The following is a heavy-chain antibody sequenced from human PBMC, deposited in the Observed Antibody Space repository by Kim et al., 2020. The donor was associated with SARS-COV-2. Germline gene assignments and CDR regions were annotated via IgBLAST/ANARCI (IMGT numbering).Heavy chain of an antibody. CDR3: AKAPADGDYYY. Sequence: GGSLRLSCAPSGFTFSNYGMHWVRQAPGKGLEWVAVIWYDGSNKYYADSVKGRFTISRDNSKNTLYLQMNSLRAEDTAVYYCAKAPADGDYYYWGQGTLVTVSS. V-gene: IGHV3-33*06. D-gene: IGHD4-17*01. CDR1: GFTFSNYG. CDR2: IWYDGSNK. J-gene: IGHJ4*02.